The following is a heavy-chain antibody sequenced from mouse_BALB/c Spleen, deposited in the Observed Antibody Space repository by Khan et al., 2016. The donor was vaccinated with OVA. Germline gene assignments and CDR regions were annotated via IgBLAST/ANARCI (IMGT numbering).Heavy chain of an antibody. Sequence: QVQLKESGPGLVAPSQTLSNTCTVSGFSLSRYNIHWVRQPPGGGLEWLGMIWGGGGSDYNSTLKSRLSISKDNSKSQVFLQMNSLQTDDTAIYYCARAYYRYDGYYAMDYWGQGTSVTVSS. CDR1: GFSLSRYN. D-gene: IGHD2-14*01. CDR2: IWGGGGS. CDR3: ARAYYRYDGYYAMDY. V-gene: IGHV2-6-4*01. J-gene: IGHJ4*01.